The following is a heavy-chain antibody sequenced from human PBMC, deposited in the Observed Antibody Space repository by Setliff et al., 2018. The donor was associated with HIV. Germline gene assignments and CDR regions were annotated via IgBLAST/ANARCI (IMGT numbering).Heavy chain of an antibody. CDR2: IYYSGNT. V-gene: IGHV4-59*08. CDR3: ARHGIGPGEHRRLDP. D-gene: IGHD1-20*01. CDR1: GDSISSNY. Sequence: SETLSLTCTVSGDSISSNYWSWIRQPPGKGLEWIGYIYYSGNTNYNPSLKSRVTISVDTSKNQFSLKLSSVTAADTAVYYCARHGIGPGEHRRLDPWGQGTLVTVSS. J-gene: IGHJ5*02.